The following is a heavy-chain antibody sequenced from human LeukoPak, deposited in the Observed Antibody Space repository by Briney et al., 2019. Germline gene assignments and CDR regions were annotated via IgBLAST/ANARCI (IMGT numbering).Heavy chain of an antibody. V-gene: IGHV1-2*02. D-gene: IGHD5-18*01. Sequence: GASVKVSCKASGYTFTGYYMHWVRQAPGQGLEWMGWINPNSGGTNYAQKFQGRVTMTRDTSISTAYMELSRLRSDDTAVYYCARESEMTAMEANDFDYWGQGTLVTVSS. J-gene: IGHJ4*02. CDR3: ARESEMTAMEANDFDY. CDR2: INPNSGGT. CDR1: GYTFTGYY.